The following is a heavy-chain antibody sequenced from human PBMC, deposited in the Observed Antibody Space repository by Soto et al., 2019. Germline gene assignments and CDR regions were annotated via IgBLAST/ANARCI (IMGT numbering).Heavy chain of an antibody. CDR1: GFTFSSYA. D-gene: IGHD1-26*01. CDR3: ARAGILGPTFYYYGMDV. Sequence: QVQLVESGGGVVQPGRSLRLSCAASGFTFSSYAMHWVRQAPGKGLEWVAVISYDGSNKYYADSVKGRFTISRDNSKNTLYLQMNSLRAEDTAVYYCARAGILGPTFYYYGMDVWGQGTTVTVSS. J-gene: IGHJ6*02. CDR2: ISYDGSNK. V-gene: IGHV3-30-3*01.